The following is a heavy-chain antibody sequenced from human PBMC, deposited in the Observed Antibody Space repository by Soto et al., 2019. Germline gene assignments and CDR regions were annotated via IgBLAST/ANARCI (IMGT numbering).Heavy chain of an antibody. CDR2: INSRGTT. J-gene: IGHJ4*02. CDR1: GVSITNGDYY. D-gene: IGHD2-2*01. V-gene: IGHV4-31*01. Sequence: QVQLQESGPGLVRPSQTLSLTCTVSGVSITNGDYYWNWIRQHPGKGLEWIGYINSRGTTFYNPYLKSLVFISVETSKNQFSLNLSSVTAADTAVYFCARDAPGEATYWGQGTLVTVSS. CDR3: ARDAPGEATY.